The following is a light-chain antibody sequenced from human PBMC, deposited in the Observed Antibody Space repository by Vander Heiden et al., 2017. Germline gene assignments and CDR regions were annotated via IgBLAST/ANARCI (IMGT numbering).Light chain of an antibody. Sequence: QSVLTQPPSVSGAPGQRITISCTGSISNSGAGYDVHWYRRLPGAAPKLLIYGNNNRPSGVPDRFSGSKSGTSASLAITGLQTEDEANYYCQSYDHSLSGFVVFGGGTKLTVL. J-gene: IGLJ2*01. CDR1: ISNSGAGYD. CDR3: QSYDHSLSGFVV. V-gene: IGLV1-40*01. CDR2: GNN.